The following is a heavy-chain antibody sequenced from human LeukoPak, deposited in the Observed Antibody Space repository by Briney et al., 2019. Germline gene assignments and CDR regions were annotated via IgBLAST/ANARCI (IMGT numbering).Heavy chain of an antibody. V-gene: IGHV4-34*01. Sequence: PSETLSLTCAVYGGSFSGYYWSWIRQPPGKGLEWIGEINHSGSTNYNPSLKSRVTISVDRSKNQFSLKLSSVTAADTAVYYCAREWELLSYRLFDYWGQGTLVTVSS. CDR3: AREWELLSYRLFDY. J-gene: IGHJ4*02. D-gene: IGHD1-26*01. CDR2: INHSGST. CDR1: GGSFSGYY.